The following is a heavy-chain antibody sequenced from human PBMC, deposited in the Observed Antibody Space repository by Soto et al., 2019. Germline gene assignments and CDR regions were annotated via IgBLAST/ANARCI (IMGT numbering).Heavy chain of an antibody. CDR3: ARRTGYSSSWPRFDT. J-gene: IGHJ5*02. CDR2: INHSGST. CDR1: GGSFSGYY. D-gene: IGHD6-13*01. Sequence: SETLSLTCAVYGGSFSGYYWSWIRQPPGKGLEWIGEINHSGSTNYNPSLKSRVTISVDTSKNQFSLKLSSVTAADTAVNYCARRTGYSSSWPRFDTWGQGTRVTVSA. V-gene: IGHV4-34*01.